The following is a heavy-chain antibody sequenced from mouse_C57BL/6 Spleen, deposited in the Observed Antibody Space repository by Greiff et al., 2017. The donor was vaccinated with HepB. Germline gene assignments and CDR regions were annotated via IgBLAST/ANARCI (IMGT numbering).Heavy chain of an antibody. V-gene: IGHV3-6*01. CDR2: ISYDGSN. Sequence: EVKLVESGPGLVKPSQSLSLTCSVTGYSITSGYYWNWIRQFPGNKLEWMGYISYDGSNNYNPSLNNRISITRDTSKNQFFLKLNSVTTEDTATYYCAREGKVMGFDYWGQGTTLTVSS. CDR3: AREGKVMGFDY. J-gene: IGHJ2*01. CDR1: GYSITSGYY. D-gene: IGHD2-1*01.